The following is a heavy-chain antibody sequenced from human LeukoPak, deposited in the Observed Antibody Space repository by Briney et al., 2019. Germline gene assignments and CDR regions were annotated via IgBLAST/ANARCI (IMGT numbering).Heavy chain of an antibody. CDR2: IYYSGST. J-gene: IGHJ6*03. CDR3: ARGGGVAAAGTRGYYYYYMDV. V-gene: IGHV4-61*01. D-gene: IGHD6-13*01. Sequence: PSETLSLTCTVSGGSISSDNYYWGWIRQPPGKGLEWIGYIYYSGSTNYNPSLKSRVTISVDTSKNQFSLKLSSVTAADTAVYYCARGGGVAAAGTRGYYYYYMDVWGKGTTVTISS. CDR1: GGSISSDNYY.